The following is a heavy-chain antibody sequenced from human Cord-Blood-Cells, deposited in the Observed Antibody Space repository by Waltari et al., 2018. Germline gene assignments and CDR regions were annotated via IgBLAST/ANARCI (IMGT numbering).Heavy chain of an antibody. CDR1: GYTLPSYY. CDR2: ITPMGGST. CDR3: ARSPAGGLDY. J-gene: IGHJ4*02. Sequence: QVQLVQSGAEVKKPGASVKVSCQASGYTLPSYYMHWVRQAPGQGLEWMGVITPMGGSTSDAQKFQGRVTMTRDTSTSTVYMELSSLRSEDTAVYYCARSPAGGLDYWGQGTLVTVSS. V-gene: IGHV1-46*01.